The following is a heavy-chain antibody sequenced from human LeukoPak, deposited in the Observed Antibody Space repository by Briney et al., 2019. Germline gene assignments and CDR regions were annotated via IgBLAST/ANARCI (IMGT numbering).Heavy chain of an antibody. J-gene: IGHJ4*02. CDR2: IYSGGST. CDR3: ARVKVGYDPPYFDY. CDR1: GFSVSNYY. V-gene: IGHV3-66*02. D-gene: IGHD5-12*01. Sequence: QTGGSLRLSCAGSGFSVSNYYMSWVRQAPGKGLEWVSVIYSGGSTYYADSVKGRFTISRDNSKNTLYLQMNSLRAEDTAVYYCARVKVGYDPPYFDYWGQGTLVTVSS.